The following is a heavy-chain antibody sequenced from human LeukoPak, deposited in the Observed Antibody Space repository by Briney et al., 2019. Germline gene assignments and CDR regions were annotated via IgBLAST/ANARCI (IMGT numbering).Heavy chain of an antibody. J-gene: IGHJ4*02. CDR2: ISGSGGST. CDR1: GFTFSSYA. D-gene: IGHD2-2*01. V-gene: IGHV3-23*01. CDR3: AKSDAKSPFDVVPASLLN. Sequence: PGGSLRLSCAASGFTFSSYAMSWVRQAPGKGLEWVSAISGSGGSTYYADSVKGRFTISRDNSKNTLYLQMNSLRAEDTAVYYCAKSDAKSPFDVVPASLLNWGQGTLVTVSS.